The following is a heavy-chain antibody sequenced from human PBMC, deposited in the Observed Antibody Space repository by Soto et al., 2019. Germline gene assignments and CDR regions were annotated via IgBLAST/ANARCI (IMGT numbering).Heavy chain of an antibody. J-gene: IGHJ4*02. CDR3: AKKRGARDADNQYYFDY. CDR2: ISDGGGRT. V-gene: IGHV3-23*01. D-gene: IGHD1-1*01. Sequence: GGSLRLSCAASRFTFSIYALTWVRQAPGKGLEWVSSISDGGGRTYYADSVKGRFTISRDNSENTLYLQLNSLRAEDTAIYYCAKKRGARDADNQYYFDYWGQGTPVTVSS. CDR1: RFTFSIYA.